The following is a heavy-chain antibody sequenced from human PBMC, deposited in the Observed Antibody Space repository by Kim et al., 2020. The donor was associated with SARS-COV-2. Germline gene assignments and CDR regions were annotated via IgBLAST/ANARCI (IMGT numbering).Heavy chain of an antibody. Sequence: GGSLRLSCAASGFTFDDYAMHWVRQAPGKGLEWVSGISWNSGSIGYADSVKGRFTISRDNAKNSLYLQMNSLRAEDTALYYCAKDIKRFGVATIYTLDY. CDR1: GFTFDDYA. J-gene: IGHJ4*01. V-gene: IGHV3-9*01. CDR3: AKDIKRFGVATIYTLDY. D-gene: IGHD5-12*01. CDR2: ISWNSGSI.